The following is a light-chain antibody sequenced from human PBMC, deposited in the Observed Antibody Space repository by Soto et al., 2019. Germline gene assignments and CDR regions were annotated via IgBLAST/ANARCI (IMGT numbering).Light chain of an antibody. J-gene: IGKJ2*01. CDR1: ESISRDY. CDR2: GAS. CDR3: QQYGGVHYT. V-gene: IGKV3-20*01. Sequence: EIVLTQSPGTLSLSPGQRATLSCRASESISRDYLAWYQQRLGQAPRLLIYGASSGATGIPDRFSGSGSATDFTLTISRLEPDDFEVYYCQQYGGVHYTFCQGTKADI.